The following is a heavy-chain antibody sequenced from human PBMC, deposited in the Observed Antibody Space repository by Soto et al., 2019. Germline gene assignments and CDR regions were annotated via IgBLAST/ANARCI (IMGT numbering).Heavy chain of an antibody. D-gene: IGHD5-12*01. CDR2: IKPDGSEK. Sequence: EVQLVESGGDLVQPGGSLRLSCAASGFTFSSYWMSWVRQAPGKGLEWVANIKPDGSEKIYVDSVKGRFTISRDNAMNSLYLQMNSLRAEDTAVYYCANIGRSDRAFDIWGQGTMVTVSS. J-gene: IGHJ3*02. CDR3: ANIGRSDRAFDI. CDR1: GFTFSSYW. V-gene: IGHV3-7*01.